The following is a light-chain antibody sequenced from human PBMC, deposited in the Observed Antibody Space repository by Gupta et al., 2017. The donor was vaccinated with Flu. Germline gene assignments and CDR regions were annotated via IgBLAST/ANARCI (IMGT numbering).Light chain of an antibody. V-gene: IGLV2-23*01. CDR3: CSAAGGGTYV. Sequence: QSALTQPASVSGSPGQSITISCTGTSGDIGSYNYVSWYQQHPGKVPKLMIYEAYKRPSGVSDRLSASKSGNTASLTISGLQTEDEADYYCCSAAGGGTYVFGTGTEVTVL. CDR2: EAY. J-gene: IGLJ1*01. CDR1: SGDIGSYNY.